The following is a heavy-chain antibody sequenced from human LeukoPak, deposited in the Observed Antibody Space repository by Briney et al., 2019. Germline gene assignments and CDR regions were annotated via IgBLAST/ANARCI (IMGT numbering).Heavy chain of an antibody. J-gene: IGHJ3*02. CDR1: GYTFTSYD. CDR3: ATVAIGDVHAFDI. D-gene: IGHD3-10*01. Sequence: GASVKVSCKASGYTFTSYDINWVRQATGQGLEWMGWMNPNSGNTGYAQKFQGRVTMTRNTSISTAYMELSSLRSEDTAVYYCATVAIGDVHAFDIWGQGTMVTVSS. V-gene: IGHV1-8*01. CDR2: MNPNSGNT.